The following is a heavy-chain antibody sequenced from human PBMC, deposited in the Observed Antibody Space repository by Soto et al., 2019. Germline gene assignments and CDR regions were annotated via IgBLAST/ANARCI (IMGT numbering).Heavy chain of an antibody. J-gene: IGHJ4*02. CDR1: GFTVSRHP. Sequence: QVQLVESGGGVVQPGRSLRLSCAASGFTVSRHPMHWVRQAPGKGQEWVAAISGGGRNTYYAASVKGRFTISRDKSKNTLNLQMNSLSSEVTAVHHCAREMYYDFWSGVNTQPYYIDDWGQGTLVTVSS. CDR3: AREMYYDFWSGVNTQPYYIDD. V-gene: IGHV3-30-3*01. D-gene: IGHD3-3*01. CDR2: ISGGGRNT.